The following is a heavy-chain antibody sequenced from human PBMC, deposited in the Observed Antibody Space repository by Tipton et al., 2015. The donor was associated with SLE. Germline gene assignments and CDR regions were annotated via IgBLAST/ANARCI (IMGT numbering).Heavy chain of an antibody. Sequence: TLSLTCSVSGGSISRGSYFWSWIRQPAGKGLEWIGRIYSTGSTDYNPSLKTRVTISVDTSKDQFSLRLSSVTAADTAAYLCARGLYSNFYYNYYMDVWGKGTTVTVSS. D-gene: IGHD4-11*01. V-gene: IGHV4-61*02. CDR3: ARGLYSNFYYNYYMDV. CDR1: GGSISRGSYF. CDR2: IYSTGST. J-gene: IGHJ6*03.